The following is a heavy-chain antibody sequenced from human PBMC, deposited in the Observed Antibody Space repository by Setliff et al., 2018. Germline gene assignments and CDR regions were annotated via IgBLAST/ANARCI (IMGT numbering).Heavy chain of an antibody. V-gene: IGHV4-39*01. Sequence: SETLSLTCSVSGGSISGTDHFWAWIRQPPGKGLEWIGRIYYRGDTYYNASLKSRLTLSVDTSKNQVSLNLRSVTAADTAVYYCARTGTYRYFDYWGQGTQVTVSS. CDR3: ARTGTYRYFDY. J-gene: IGHJ4*02. CDR1: GGSISGTDHF. CDR2: IYYRGDT. D-gene: IGHD1-1*01.